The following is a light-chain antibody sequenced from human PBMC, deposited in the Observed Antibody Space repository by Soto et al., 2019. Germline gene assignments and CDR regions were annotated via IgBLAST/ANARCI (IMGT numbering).Light chain of an antibody. CDR3: MQALQSPRT. V-gene: IGKV2-28*01. CDR2: LGS. Sequence: DIVMTQSPLSLPVTPGEAASISCRSSQSLLHSNGRNYLDWYLQKPGQSPQLLFYLGSTRASGVPDRFSGSGSGTDFTLKSSRVEAEDVGVYYCMQALQSPRTFGQGTKLEIK. J-gene: IGKJ2*01. CDR1: QSLLHSNGRNY.